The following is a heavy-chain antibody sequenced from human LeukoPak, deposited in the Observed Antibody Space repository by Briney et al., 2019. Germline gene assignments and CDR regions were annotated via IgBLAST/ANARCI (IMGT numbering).Heavy chain of an antibody. Sequence: GGSLRLSCAASGFTFSSYGMHWVRQAPGKGLEWVSGISGSGRSMYYTDSVKGRFTISRDNSKNTLYLQMTSLRAEDTAVYYCAKGGHYYDSFYYFDYWGQGTLVTVSS. CDR3: AKGGHYYDSFYYFDY. V-gene: IGHV3-23*01. D-gene: IGHD3-22*01. J-gene: IGHJ4*02. CDR2: ISGSGRSM. CDR1: GFTFSSYG.